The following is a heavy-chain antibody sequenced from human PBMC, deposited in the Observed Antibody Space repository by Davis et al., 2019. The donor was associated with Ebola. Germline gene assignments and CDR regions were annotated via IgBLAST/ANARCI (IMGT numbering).Heavy chain of an antibody. CDR1: GFTFSNAW. J-gene: IGHJ4*02. Sequence: GESLKISCAASGFTFSNAWMSWVRQAPGKGLEWVGRIKSKTDGGTTDYAAPVKGRFTISRDDSKNTLYLQMNSLKTEDTAVYYCAKDIRLGDFWSGYYTRWGQGTLVTVSS. CDR3: AKDIRLGDFWSGYYTR. CDR2: IKSKTDGGTT. D-gene: IGHD3-3*01. V-gene: IGHV3-15*01.